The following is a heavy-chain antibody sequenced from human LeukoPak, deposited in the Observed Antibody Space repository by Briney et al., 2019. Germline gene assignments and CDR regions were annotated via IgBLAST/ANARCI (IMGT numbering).Heavy chain of an antibody. CDR2: IYYSGST. CDR3: ASGSPGHAFDI. V-gene: IGHV4-59*08. J-gene: IGHJ3*02. Sequence: PSETLSLTCTVSGGSIGSYYWSWIRQPPGKGLEWIGYIYYSGSTNYNPSLKSRVTISVDTSKNQFSLKLSSVTAADTAVYYCASGSPGHAFDIWGQGTMVTVSS. CDR1: GGSIGSYY. D-gene: IGHD1-26*01.